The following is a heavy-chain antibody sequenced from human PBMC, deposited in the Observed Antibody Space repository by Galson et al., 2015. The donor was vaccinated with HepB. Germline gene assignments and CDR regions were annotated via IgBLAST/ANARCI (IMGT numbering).Heavy chain of an antibody. Sequence: ALVKPTQTLTLTCTFSGFSLSTSGMCVSWIRQPPGKALEWLARIDWDDDKYYSTSLKTRLTISKDTSKNQVVLTMTNMDPVDTATYYCARIRWAGYYDSRSYTDYWGQGTLVTVSS. J-gene: IGHJ4*02. CDR3: ARIRWAGYYDSRSYTDY. CDR1: GFSLSTSGMC. D-gene: IGHD3-22*01. CDR2: IDWDDDK. V-gene: IGHV2-70*11.